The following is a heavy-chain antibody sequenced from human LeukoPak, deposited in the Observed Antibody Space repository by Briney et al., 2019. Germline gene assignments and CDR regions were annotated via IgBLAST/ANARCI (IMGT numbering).Heavy chain of an antibody. Sequence: GESLKISCKASGYTFTNYWIGWVRQMPGKGLEWIGTIYPGDSDTRYSPSFQGQVTISADKSISTAYLQWSSLRALDTAIYYCARRPASVGGGFDPWGQGTLVTVSS. CDR1: GYTFTNYW. CDR2: IYPGDSDT. V-gene: IGHV5-51*01. CDR3: ARRPASVGGGFDP. D-gene: IGHD6-13*01. J-gene: IGHJ5*02.